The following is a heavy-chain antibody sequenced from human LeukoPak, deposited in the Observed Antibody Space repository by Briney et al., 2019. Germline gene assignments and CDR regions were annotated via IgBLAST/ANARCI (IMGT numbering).Heavy chain of an antibody. Sequence: QPGGSLRLSCAASGFTFSSYWMHWVRQGPDKGLLWVARVRTDGSDIVYADSVKGRFTISRDNAKNTLYLQMDSLRAEDTAVYFCARDRGGGSYLDYWGQGTQVTVSS. CDR2: VRTDGSDI. CDR1: GFTFSSYW. V-gene: IGHV3-74*01. CDR3: ARDRGGGSYLDY. J-gene: IGHJ4*02. D-gene: IGHD2-15*01.